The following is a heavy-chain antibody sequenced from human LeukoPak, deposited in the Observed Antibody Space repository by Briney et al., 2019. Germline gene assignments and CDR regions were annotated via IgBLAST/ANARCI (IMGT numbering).Heavy chain of an antibody. D-gene: IGHD3-10*01. CDR3: AKNSPTMVRGVSRALDY. Sequence: GSLRLSCAASGFTFNNYAMSWVRQAPGKGLEWVSTITGSGGRTYYADSVKGRFTISRDNSKNTLYLQMNSLRAEDTAVYYCAKNSPTMVRGVSRALDYWGQGTLVTVSS. V-gene: IGHV3-23*01. CDR2: ITGSGGRT. CDR1: GFTFNNYA. J-gene: IGHJ4*02.